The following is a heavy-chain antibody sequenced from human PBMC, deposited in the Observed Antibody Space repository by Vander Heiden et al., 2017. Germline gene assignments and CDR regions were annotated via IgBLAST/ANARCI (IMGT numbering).Heavy chain of an antibody. CDR2: IFYAGNT. V-gene: IGHV4-39*01. Sequence: QLQLQASGPGLVRPSETLSLTCSVSRGSVRSSAYFWAWIRQPPGKGLEWIASIFYAGNTFYNPSLKSRVSISVDMPSDQFSLKLTSVIASDTAVYYCARHDSGLWYFDLWGRGTLGTVSS. D-gene: IGHD3-10*01. CDR3: ARHDSGLWYFDL. CDR1: RGSVRSSAYF. J-gene: IGHJ2*01.